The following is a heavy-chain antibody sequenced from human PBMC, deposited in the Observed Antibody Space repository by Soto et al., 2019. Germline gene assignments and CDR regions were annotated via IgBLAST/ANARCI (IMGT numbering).Heavy chain of an antibody. J-gene: IGHJ5*02. Sequence: SETLSLTCTVSGGSISSSSYYWGLIRQPPGKGLEWIGSIYYSGSTYYNPSLKSRVTISLDTSKNQFSLKLSSVTAADTAVYYCARGALENTYYDFWSGYYARTWFEPWGQGTLVTVSS. D-gene: IGHD3-3*01. V-gene: IGHV4-39*01. CDR3: ARGALENTYYDFWSGYYARTWFEP. CDR2: IYYSGST. CDR1: GGSISSSSYY.